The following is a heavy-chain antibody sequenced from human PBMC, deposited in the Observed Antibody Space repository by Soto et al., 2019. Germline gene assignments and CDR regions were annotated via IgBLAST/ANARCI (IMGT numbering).Heavy chain of an antibody. V-gene: IGHV3-53*01. CDR1: GFTVSSND. CDR3: AVARGYYDASGYSGYYCDY. D-gene: IGHD3-22*01. J-gene: IGHJ4*02. Sequence: GGSLRLSCAASGFTVSSNDISWVRQAPWKGLEWVSVIYSGGSTYYADSVKGRFTISRDNSKNTLYLQMNSLRAEGTAVYYCAVARGYYDASGYSGYYCDYSGRGSL. CDR2: IYSGGST.